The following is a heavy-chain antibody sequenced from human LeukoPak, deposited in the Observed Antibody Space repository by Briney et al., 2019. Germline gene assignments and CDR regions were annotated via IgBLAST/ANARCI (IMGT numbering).Heavy chain of an antibody. CDR1: GYTFTGYY. V-gene: IGHV1-2*02. Sequence: ASVKVSCKASGYTFTGYYMHWVRQAPGQGLEWVGWINPHSGYTKFAQKFQGRVTMTRDTSSSTAYMELKRLASDDTAVYYCARAEISVTTGDPDLWGQGALVIVSS. CDR3: ARAEISVTTGDPDL. D-gene: IGHD4-17*01. CDR2: INPHSGYT. J-gene: IGHJ5*02.